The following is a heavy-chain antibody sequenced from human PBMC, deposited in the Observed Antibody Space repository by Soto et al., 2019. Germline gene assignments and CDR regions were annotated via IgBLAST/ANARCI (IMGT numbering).Heavy chain of an antibody. CDR2: ISSSSSYI. Sequence: EVQLVESGGGLVKPGGSLRLSCAASGFTFSSYSMNWVRQAPGKGLEWVSSISSSSSYIYYADSVKGRFTISRDNAKNSLYLQMNSLRDEETAVYYCARDHIVVVVAATPTYYYYGMDVWGQGTTVTVSS. V-gene: IGHV3-21*01. CDR1: GFTFSSYS. D-gene: IGHD2-15*01. CDR3: ARDHIVVVVAATPTYYYYGMDV. J-gene: IGHJ6*02.